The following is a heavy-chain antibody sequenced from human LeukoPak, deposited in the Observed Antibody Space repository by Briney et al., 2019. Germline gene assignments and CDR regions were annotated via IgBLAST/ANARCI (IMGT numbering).Heavy chain of an antibody. CDR2: INPNSGGT. J-gene: IGHJ4*02. D-gene: IGHD3-9*01. CDR1: GYTFTGYY. Sequence: ASVKVSCKASGYTFTGYYMHWVRQAPGQGLEWMGWINPNSGGTNYAQKFQGRVTMTRDTSISTAYMELSRLRSDDTAVYYRARGRNYDILTGYLNGGFDYWGQGTLVTVSS. V-gene: IGHV1-2*02. CDR3: ARGRNYDILTGYLNGGFDY.